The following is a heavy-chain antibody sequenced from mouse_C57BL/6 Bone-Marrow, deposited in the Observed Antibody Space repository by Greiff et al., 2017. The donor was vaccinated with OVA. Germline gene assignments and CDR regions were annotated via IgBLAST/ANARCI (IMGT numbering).Heavy chain of an antibody. CDR3: ARLGYYYGSYYAMDY. D-gene: IGHD1-1*01. V-gene: IGHV1-69*01. CDR1: CYTFTSYW. CDR2: IDPSDSYT. Sequence: QVQLQQPGAELVMPGASVKLSCKASCYTFTSYWMHWVKQRPGQGLEWIGEIDPSDSYTNYNQKFKGKSTLTVDKSSSTAYMQLSSLTSEDSAVYYCARLGYYYGSYYAMDYWGQGTSVTVSS. J-gene: IGHJ4*01.